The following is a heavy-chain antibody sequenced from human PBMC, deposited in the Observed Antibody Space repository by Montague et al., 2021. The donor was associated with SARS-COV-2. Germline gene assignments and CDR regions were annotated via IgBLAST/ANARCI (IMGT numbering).Heavy chain of an antibody. D-gene: IGHD3-3*01. V-gene: IGHV4-39*01. CDR3: ARHPHQTISIFGVLSEANWFDP. Sequence: SETLSLTCAVSGGSISSSSYYWGWICQPPGKGLEWIGSIYYSGSNYYYPSHKGRVTIAVDTTKNQFSLKLISVTAADTALYYCARHPHQTISIFGVLSEANWFDPWGQGTLVTVSS. J-gene: IGHJ5*02. CDR1: GGSISSSSYY. CDR2: IYYSGSN.